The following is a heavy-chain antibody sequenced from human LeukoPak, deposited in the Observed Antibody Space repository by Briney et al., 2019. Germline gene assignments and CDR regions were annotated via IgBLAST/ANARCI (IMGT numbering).Heavy chain of an antibody. J-gene: IGHJ4*02. D-gene: IGHD6-19*01. CDR2: ISSSSSYI. V-gene: IGHV3-21*03. CDR1: GFTFSSYS. CDR3: ARQLNSLAVGDN. Sequence: GGSLRLSCAASGFTFSSYSMNWVRQAPGKGLEWVSSISSSSSYIYYADSVKGRLTISRDNAQNSLSLQTNRLTDERTAGYFCARQLNSLAVGDNSGQGTLVTVSS.